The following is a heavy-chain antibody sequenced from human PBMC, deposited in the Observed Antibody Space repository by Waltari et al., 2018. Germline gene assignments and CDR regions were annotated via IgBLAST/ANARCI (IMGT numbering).Heavy chain of an antibody. CDR1: GFTFSSYS. Sequence: EVQLVESGGGLVKPGGSLRLSCAASGFTFSSYSMHWVRQAPGKGLEWVSSISSSSSYIYYADSVKGRFTISRDNAKNSLYLQMNSLRAEDTAVYYCAREPSLRAAAGGWGQGTLVTVSS. D-gene: IGHD6-13*01. CDR2: ISSSSSYI. V-gene: IGHV3-21*01. J-gene: IGHJ4*02. CDR3: AREPSLRAAAGG.